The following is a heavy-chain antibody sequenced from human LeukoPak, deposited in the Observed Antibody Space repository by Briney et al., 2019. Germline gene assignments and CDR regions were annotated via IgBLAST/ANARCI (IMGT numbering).Heavy chain of an antibody. J-gene: IGHJ3*02. Sequence: LETLSLTCTVSGYSITRGYFWGWIRQSPGKGLEWIASMFHSGSTYYNPSLKSRVTISVDTSKNQFSLKLSSVTAADTAVYFCARGPYSYDSSGAFDIWGQGTMVTVSS. V-gene: IGHV4-38-2*02. D-gene: IGHD3-22*01. CDR1: GYSITRGYF. CDR3: ARGPYSYDSSGAFDI. CDR2: MFHSGST.